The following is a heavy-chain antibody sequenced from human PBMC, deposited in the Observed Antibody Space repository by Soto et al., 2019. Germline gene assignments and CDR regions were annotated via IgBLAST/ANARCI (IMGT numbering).Heavy chain of an antibody. D-gene: IGHD6-13*01. CDR2: ISGSGGST. J-gene: IGHJ4*02. CDR1: GFTFSSYA. V-gene: IGHV3-23*01. Sequence: EVQLLESGGGLVQPGGSLRLSCAASGFTFSSYAMSWVRQAPGKGLEWVSAISGSGGSTYYADSVKGRFTISRDNSKNRMYLQMNSLRAEDTAVYYCAKDPSSSWYSFYDYWGQGTLVTVSS. CDR3: AKDPSSSWYSFYDY.